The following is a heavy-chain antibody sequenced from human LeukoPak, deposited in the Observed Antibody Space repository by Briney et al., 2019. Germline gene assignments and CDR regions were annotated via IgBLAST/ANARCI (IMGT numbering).Heavy chain of an antibody. D-gene: IGHD3-22*01. CDR2: ISSSSSTI. CDR3: ARDSRAMIVGQNGMDV. CDR1: GFTFSSYS. V-gene: IGHV3-48*04. Sequence: GGSVRLSCAASGFTFSSYSMNWVRQAPGKGLEWVSYISSSSSTIYYADSVKGRFTISRDNAKNSLYLQMNSLRAEDTAVYYCARDSRAMIVGQNGMDVWGQGTTVTVSS. J-gene: IGHJ6*02.